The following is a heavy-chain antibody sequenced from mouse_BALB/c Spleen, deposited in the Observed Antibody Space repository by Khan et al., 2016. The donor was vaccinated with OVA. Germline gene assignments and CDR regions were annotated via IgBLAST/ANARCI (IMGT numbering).Heavy chain of an antibody. CDR2: IYPGSGTT. D-gene: IGHD1-1*02. CDR1: GYTFTDYV. J-gene: IGHJ3*01. V-gene: IGHV1-77*01. Sequence: QVQLQQSGPELMKPGASVNISCKASGYTFTDYVINWVKQRTGQGLEWIGEIYPGSGTTYYNEKFKGKATLTADKSSNTAYMQLSSLTSEDSAVYCCAKTYASWFAYWCQGTLVTVSA. CDR3: AKTYASWFAY.